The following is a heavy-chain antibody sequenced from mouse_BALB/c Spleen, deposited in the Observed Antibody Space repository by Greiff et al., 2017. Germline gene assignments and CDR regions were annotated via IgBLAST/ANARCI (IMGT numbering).Heavy chain of an antibody. Sequence: EVKLVESGPGLVKPSQSLSLTCTVTGYSITSDYAWNWIRQFPGNKLEWMGYISYSGSTSYNPSLKSRISITRDTSKNQFFLQLNSVTTEDTATYYCAREGYYGNSWFAYWGQGTLVTVSA. CDR2: ISYSGST. CDR1: GYSITSDYA. J-gene: IGHJ3*01. CDR3: AREGYYGNSWFAY. D-gene: IGHD2-1*01. V-gene: IGHV3-2*02.